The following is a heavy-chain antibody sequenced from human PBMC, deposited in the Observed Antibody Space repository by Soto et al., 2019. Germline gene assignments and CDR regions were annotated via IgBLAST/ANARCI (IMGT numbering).Heavy chain of an antibody. CDR1: GGSVSSGSYY. CDR3: AWSGGDPSGEYFQH. V-gene: IGHV4-61*01. D-gene: IGHD2-21*02. CDR2: IYYSGST. Sequence: SETLSLTCTVSGGSVSSGSYYWSWIRQPPGKGLEWIGYIYYSGSTNYNPSLKSRVTISVDTSKNQFSLKLSSVTAADTAVYYCAWSGGDPSGEYFQHWGQGTLVTVS. J-gene: IGHJ1*01.